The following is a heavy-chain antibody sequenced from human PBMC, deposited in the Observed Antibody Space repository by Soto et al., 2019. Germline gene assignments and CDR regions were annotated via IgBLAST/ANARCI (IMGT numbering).Heavy chain of an antibody. CDR2: IYYSGST. V-gene: IGHV4-39*01. CDR3: ERNNIGYGMDV. D-gene: IGHD5-12*01. CDR1: GGSISSSSYY. J-gene: IGHJ6*02. Sequence: SETLSLTCTVSGGSISSSSYYWGWIRQPPGKGLEWIGSIYYSGSTYYNPSLKSRVTISVDTSKNQFSLKLSSVTAADTAVYYCERNNIGYGMDVWGQGTTVTVSS.